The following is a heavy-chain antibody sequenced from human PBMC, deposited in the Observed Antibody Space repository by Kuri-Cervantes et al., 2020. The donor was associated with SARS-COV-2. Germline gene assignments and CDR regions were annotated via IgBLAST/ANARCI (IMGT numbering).Heavy chain of an antibody. D-gene: IGHD2-2*01. CDR1: GGSISSYY. V-gene: IGHV4-59*12. CDR3: ARDFRPIVVVPAAENWFDP. CDR2: IYYSGST. J-gene: IGHJ5*02. Sequence: SETLSLTCTVSGGSISSYYWSWIRQPPGKGLEWIGYIYYSGSTNYNPSLKSRVTISVDTSKNQFSLKLSPVTAADTAVYYCARDFRPIVVVPAAENWFDPWGQGTLVTVSS.